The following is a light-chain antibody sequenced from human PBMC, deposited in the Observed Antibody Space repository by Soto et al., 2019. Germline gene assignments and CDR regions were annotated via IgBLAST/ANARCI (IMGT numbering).Light chain of an antibody. CDR2: WAS. CDR1: QSVLYSSKNKNY. CDR3: QQYYSTPWT. V-gene: IGKV4-1*01. Sequence: DIVMTQSPDSLAVSLGERATINCKSSQSVLYSSKNKNYLAWYQQKPGQPPKLLIHWASTRESGVPDRFSGSGSGTDVTLTISSLQAEDVAVYYCQQYYSTPWTFGQGTKVEIK. J-gene: IGKJ1*01.